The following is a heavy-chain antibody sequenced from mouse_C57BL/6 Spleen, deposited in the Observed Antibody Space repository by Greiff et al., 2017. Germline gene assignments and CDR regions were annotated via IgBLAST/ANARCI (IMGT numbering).Heavy chain of an antibody. CDR2: IYPGDGDT. J-gene: IGHJ4*01. D-gene: IGHD2-1*01. CDR1: GYAFSSSW. Sequence: QVQLQQSGPELVKPGASVKISCKASGYAFSSSWMNWVKQRPGKGLEWIGRIYPGDGDTNYNGKFKGKATLTADKSSSTAYMQLSSLTSEGSAVYFCAIYYGNHYAMDYWGQGTSGTVSS. V-gene: IGHV1-82*01. CDR3: AIYYGNHYAMDY.